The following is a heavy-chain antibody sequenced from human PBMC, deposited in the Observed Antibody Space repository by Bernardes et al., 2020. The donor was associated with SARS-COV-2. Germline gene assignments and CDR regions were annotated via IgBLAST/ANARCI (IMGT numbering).Heavy chain of an antibody. J-gene: IGHJ6*02. CDR2: INPLRDGT. CDR3: ARASRSTGIYGMDV. D-gene: IGHD2-2*01. V-gene: IGHV1-46*01. Sequence: ASVKVSCQADRDTFTNYYLHWVRQAPGQGLEWLGRINPLRDGTNYAQKFQVRVAMTSAPSTSTVYMELSNLRLDDTAVYYCARASRSTGIYGMDVWGQGTTVTVSS. CDR1: RDTFTNYY.